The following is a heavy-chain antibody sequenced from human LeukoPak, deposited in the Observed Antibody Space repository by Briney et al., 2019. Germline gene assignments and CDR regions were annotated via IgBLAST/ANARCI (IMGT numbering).Heavy chain of an antibody. V-gene: IGHV1-46*04. Sequence: ASVKVSCKASGYTFTSYYMHWVRQAPGQGLEWMGIINLSGGSTSYAQKLQGRVTMTRDMSTNTVHMELSSLRSEDTAVYYCARDPFGSSGSWGQGTLVTVSS. CDR1: GYTFTSYY. J-gene: IGHJ5*02. CDR3: ARDPFGSSGS. D-gene: IGHD3-22*01. CDR2: INLSGGST.